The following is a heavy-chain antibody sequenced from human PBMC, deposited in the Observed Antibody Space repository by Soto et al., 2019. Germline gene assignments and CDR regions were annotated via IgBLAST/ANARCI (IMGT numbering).Heavy chain of an antibody. CDR2: INPSGGST. Sequence: ASVKVSCKASGYTFTSYYMHWVRQAPGQGLEWMGIINPSGGSTSYAQKFQGRVTMTRDTSTSTVYMELSSLRSEDTAVYYCARDESFVGATTNGDAFDIWGQGTMVTVSS. CDR3: ARDESFVGATTNGDAFDI. V-gene: IGHV1-46*01. CDR1: GYTFTSYY. J-gene: IGHJ3*02. D-gene: IGHD1-26*01.